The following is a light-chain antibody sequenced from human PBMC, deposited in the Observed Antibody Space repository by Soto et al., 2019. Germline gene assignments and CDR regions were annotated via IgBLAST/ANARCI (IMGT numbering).Light chain of an antibody. CDR1: QSVSSSY. CDR3: QQYGTSPGT. V-gene: IGKV3-20*01. CDR2: AAS. Sequence: EIVLTQSPGTLSLSPGERATLSCRASQSVSSSYLAWYQQNPGQAPRNLIYAASSRATGIPDRFSGSGSGPDFPLTISGLEPEDFAVYYCQQYGTSPGTFGQGTKGEIK. J-gene: IGKJ1*01.